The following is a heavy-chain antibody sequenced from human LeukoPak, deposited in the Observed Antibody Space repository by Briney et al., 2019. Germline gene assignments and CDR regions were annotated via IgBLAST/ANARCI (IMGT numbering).Heavy chain of an antibody. CDR3: ARVHYDILTGYYPSYYYYGMDV. J-gene: IGHJ6*02. CDR2: IYYSGST. CDR1: GCSISSYY. V-gene: IGHV4-59*01. D-gene: IGHD3-9*01. Sequence: SETLSLTCTVSGCSISSYYWSWIRQPPGKGLEWIGYIYYSGSTNYNPSLKSRVTISVDTSKNQFSLKLSSVTAADTAVYYCARVHYDILTGYYPSYYYYGMDVWGQGTTVTVSS.